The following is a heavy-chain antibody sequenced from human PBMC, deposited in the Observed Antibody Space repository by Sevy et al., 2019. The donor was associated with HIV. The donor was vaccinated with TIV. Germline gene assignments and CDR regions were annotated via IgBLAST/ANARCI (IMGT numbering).Heavy chain of an antibody. CDR2: ISTSSSYI. V-gene: IGHV3-21*01. Sequence: GGSLRLSCAASGFTFSSYSINWVRQAPGKGLEWVSSISTSSSYIYYADSVKGRFTISRDNARNSVYLQANSLRAEDTAVYYCARAGTTGMTYYYYGMDVWGQGTTVTVSS. CDR3: ARAGTTGMTYYYYGMDV. D-gene: IGHD1-1*01. J-gene: IGHJ6*02. CDR1: GFTFSSYS.